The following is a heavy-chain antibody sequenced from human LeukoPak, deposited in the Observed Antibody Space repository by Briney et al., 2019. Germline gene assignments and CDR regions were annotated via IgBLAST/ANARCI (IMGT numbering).Heavy chain of an antibody. CDR3: ARPQGGPAAIWRRWFDP. J-gene: IGHJ5*02. V-gene: IGHV4-39*01. CDR1: GGSISSSSYY. Sequence: SETLSLTCTVSGGSISSSSYYWGWIRQPPGKGLEWIGSIYYSGSTYYNPSLKSRVTISVDTSKNQFSLKLSSVTAADTAVYYCARPQGGPAAIWRRWFDPWGQGTLVTVSS. CDR2: IYYSGST. D-gene: IGHD2-2*02.